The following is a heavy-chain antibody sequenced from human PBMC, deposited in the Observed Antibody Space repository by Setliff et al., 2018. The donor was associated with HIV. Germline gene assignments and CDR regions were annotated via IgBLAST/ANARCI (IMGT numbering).Heavy chain of an antibody. D-gene: IGHD5-18*01. CDR2: IFTSGSA. Sequence: SETLSLTCSVSGGSISGYFWSWIRKPPGKGLEWIGHIFTSGSAFSSGTANYSPSLKSRVTISVDTSKNQFSLKLSSVTAADTAVYYCARRQQLWLLYAFDIWGQGTMVTVSS. CDR1: GGSISGYF. V-gene: IGHV4-4*08. J-gene: IGHJ3*02. CDR3: ARRQQLWLLYAFDI.